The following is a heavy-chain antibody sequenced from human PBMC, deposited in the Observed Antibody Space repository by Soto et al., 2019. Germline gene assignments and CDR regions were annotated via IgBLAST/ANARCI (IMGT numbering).Heavy chain of an antibody. CDR3: ARYCSGGSCYPYYYYGLDV. CDR1: GGAISSGNHY. V-gene: IGHV4-30-4*01. Sequence: PSEPQSLTYTASGGAISSGNHYGSWIRQPPWKGLEWIGYIYYSGSTYYSPSLKSRVTISVDTSKNQFSLKLSSVTAADTAVYYCARYCSGGSCYPYYYYGLDVWGQGTTVT. CDR2: IYYSGST. J-gene: IGHJ6*02. D-gene: IGHD2-15*01.